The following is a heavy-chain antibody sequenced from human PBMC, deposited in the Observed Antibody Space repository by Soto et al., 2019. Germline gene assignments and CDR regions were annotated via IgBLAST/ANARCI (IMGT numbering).Heavy chain of an antibody. CDR2: VSYNGNT. CDR1: GGSVSSGTNY. Sequence: QVPLQESGPGLVKSSETLSLTCTVSGGSVSSGTNYWSWIRQPPGKELEWIGYVSYNGNTNYNPSLKSRVTISVDTSKNQFSLMLRSVTAADTAVYYCARGHPFTQYHGWFDPWGQGTLVTVSS. V-gene: IGHV4-61*01. J-gene: IGHJ5*02. CDR3: ARGHPFTQYHGWFDP. D-gene: IGHD2-2*01.